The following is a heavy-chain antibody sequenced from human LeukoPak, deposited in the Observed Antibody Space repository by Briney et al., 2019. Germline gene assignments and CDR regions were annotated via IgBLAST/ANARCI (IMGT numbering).Heavy chain of an antibody. CDR3: ASTDRYSSSSEIFDY. D-gene: IGHD6-6*01. Sequence: GASVKVSCKASGYTFTGYYMHWARQAPGQGLEWMGRINPNSGGTNYAQKFQGRVTMTRDTSISTAYMELSRLRSDDTAVYYCASTDRYSSSSEIFDYWGQGTLVTVSS. J-gene: IGHJ4*02. CDR2: INPNSGGT. CDR1: GYTFTGYY. V-gene: IGHV1-2*06.